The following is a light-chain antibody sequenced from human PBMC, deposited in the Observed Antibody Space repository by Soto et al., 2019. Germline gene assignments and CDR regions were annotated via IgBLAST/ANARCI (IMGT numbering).Light chain of an antibody. Sequence: QSVLTQPASVSGSPGQSITISCTGTSSDVGSYNLVSWYQQHPGKAPKLMIYEVSKRPSGVSNRFSASKSGNTASLTISGLQAEDEADYYCCSYAGSSTFAVFGGGTKVTVL. CDR2: EVS. CDR3: CSYAGSSTFAV. J-gene: IGLJ2*01. CDR1: SSDVGSYNL. V-gene: IGLV2-23*02.